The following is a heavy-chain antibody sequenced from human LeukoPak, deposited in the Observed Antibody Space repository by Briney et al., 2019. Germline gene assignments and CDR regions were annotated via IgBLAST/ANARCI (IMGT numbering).Heavy chain of an antibody. V-gene: IGHV4-34*01. CDR1: GGSFSDYY. CDR2: INHSGST. Sequence: SETLSLTCAVYGGSFSDYYWSWIRQPPGKGLEWIGEINHSGSTNYNPSLKSRVTISVDTSKNQFSLKLSSVTAADTAVYYCARRITFSSSWSHYGMDVWGQGTTVTVSS. D-gene: IGHD6-13*01. J-gene: IGHJ6*02. CDR3: ARRITFSSSWSHYGMDV.